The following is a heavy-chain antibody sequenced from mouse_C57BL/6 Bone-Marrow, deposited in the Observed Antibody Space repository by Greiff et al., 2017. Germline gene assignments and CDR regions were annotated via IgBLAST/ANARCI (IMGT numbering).Heavy chain of an antibody. J-gene: IGHJ2*01. V-gene: IGHV3-8*01. CDR1: GYSITSYY. Sequence: VQLQQSGPGLAKPSQTLSLSCSASGYSITSYYWNWIRKFPGNKLEYMGYISYSGSTNYNPSLKSRISITRDTSKNQYYLQLNSVTTDDTAAYYCARYRTSFFYFDYWGQGTTLTVSS. CDR2: ISYSGST. CDR3: ARYRTSFFYFDY.